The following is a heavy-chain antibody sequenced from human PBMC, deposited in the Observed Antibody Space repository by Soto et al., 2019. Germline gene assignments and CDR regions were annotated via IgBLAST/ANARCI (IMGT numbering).Heavy chain of an antibody. CDR1: GFTLSDYT. D-gene: IGHD5-18*01. V-gene: IGHV3-30*04. CDR3: GSSDSQGAIDY. CDR2: ISYDGRNK. Sequence: HPGGSVRLSRAASGFTLSDYTIHWVRQAPGKGLEWVAVISYDGRNKYYADSVKGRFTISRDNSKNTLYLQMNGLSVEDTAIYYCGSSDSQGAIDYWGQGTLVTVSS. J-gene: IGHJ4*02.